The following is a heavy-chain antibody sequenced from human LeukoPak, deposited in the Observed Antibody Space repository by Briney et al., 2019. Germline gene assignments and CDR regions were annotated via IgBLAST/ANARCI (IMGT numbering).Heavy chain of an antibody. CDR1: GGSFSGYY. CDR2: INHSGST. J-gene: IGHJ5*02. D-gene: IGHD3-3*01. CDR3: ARGPRLNDFWNRFHWFDP. V-gene: IGHV4-34*01. Sequence: PSETLSLTCAVYGGSFSGYYSSWIRQPPGKGLEWMGEINHSGSTNYNPSLKSRVTISVDTSKNQFSLKLSSVTAADTAVYYCARGPRLNDFWNRFHWFDPWGQGTLVTVSS.